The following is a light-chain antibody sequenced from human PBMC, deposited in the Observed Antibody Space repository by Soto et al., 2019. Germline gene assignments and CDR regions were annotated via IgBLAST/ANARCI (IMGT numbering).Light chain of an antibody. CDR2: SNN. CDR3: AAWDDSLNGFYV. J-gene: IGLJ1*01. CDR1: SSNIGSNT. Sequence: QSVLTQPPSGSGSPGQRVTISCSGSSSNIGSNTVNWYQQLPGTAPKLLIYSNNQRPSGVPDRFSGSKSGTSASLAISGLQSEDEADYYCAAWDDSLNGFYVFGTGTKLTVL. V-gene: IGLV1-44*01.